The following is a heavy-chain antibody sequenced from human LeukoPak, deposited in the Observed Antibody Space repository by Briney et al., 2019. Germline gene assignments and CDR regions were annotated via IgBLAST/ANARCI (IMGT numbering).Heavy chain of an antibody. Sequence: GGSLRLSCAASGFTFSSYSMNWVRQAPGKGLEWVSYISSSSSSIYYADSLKGRFTISRDNAKNSLYLQMNSLRTEDTSVYYCERSFRLYGDYENYYFDYWGQGTLVTVCS. CDR2: ISSSSSSI. CDR1: GFTFSSYS. J-gene: IGHJ4*02. V-gene: IGHV3-48*01. D-gene: IGHD4-17*01. CDR3: ERSFRLYGDYENYYFDY.